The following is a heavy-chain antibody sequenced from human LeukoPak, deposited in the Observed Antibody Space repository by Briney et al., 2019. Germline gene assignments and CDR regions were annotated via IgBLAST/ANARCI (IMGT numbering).Heavy chain of an antibody. Sequence: SETLSLTCTVSGDSTSSNNYYWAWIRQPPGKGLEWIGSIPYSGSTYYNPSLKSRVTMSVDTSKNQFSLKLSSVTAADTVVYYCARCKDYYVSGSYYKTFDYWGQGTLVTVSS. D-gene: IGHD3-10*01. CDR1: GDSTSSNNYY. V-gene: IGHV4-39*07. CDR2: IPYSGST. J-gene: IGHJ4*02. CDR3: ARCKDYYVSGSYYKTFDY.